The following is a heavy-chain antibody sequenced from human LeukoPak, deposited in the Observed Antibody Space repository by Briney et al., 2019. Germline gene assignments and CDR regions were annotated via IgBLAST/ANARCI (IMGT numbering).Heavy chain of an antibody. CDR1: GFTFSSYW. V-gene: IGHV3-74*01. J-gene: IGHJ5*02. D-gene: IGHD3-10*01. CDR2: INSDESST. Sequence: GGSLRLSCAASGFTFSSYWMHWVRHAPGKGLVWVSRINSDESSTNYADSVKGRFTISRDNAKNTLYLQMNSLRAEDTAVYYCARAYYGSGSYQGDWFDPWGQGTLVTVSS. CDR3: ARAYYGSGSYQGDWFDP.